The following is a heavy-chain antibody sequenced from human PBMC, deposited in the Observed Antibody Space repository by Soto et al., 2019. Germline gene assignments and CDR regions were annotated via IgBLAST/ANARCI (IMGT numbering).Heavy chain of an antibody. CDR1: GGTFTNYA. Sequence: SVKVSCKASGGTFTNYAFNWVRQAPGQGPEWMGGIIPMFGTVNHAQKFQGRVTITADASTSTAYMELSSLRSEDTAVYYCAGGLAMIQAPWLDPWGQGTMVTVSS. J-gene: IGHJ5*02. CDR2: IIPMFGTV. V-gene: IGHV1-69*13. D-gene: IGHD3-22*01. CDR3: AGGLAMIQAPWLDP.